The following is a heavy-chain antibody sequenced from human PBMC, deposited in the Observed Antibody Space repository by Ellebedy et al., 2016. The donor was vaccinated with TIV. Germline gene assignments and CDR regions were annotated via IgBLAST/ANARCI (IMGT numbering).Heavy chain of an antibody. CDR2: FYDSGIT. J-gene: IGHJ3*02. CDR3: AGTYYAILTGYDALDI. CDR1: GASVSNNY. D-gene: IGHD3-9*01. Sequence: MPSETLSLTCTVSGASVSNNYWTWIRQPPGKGLEWMGHFYDSGITNYNPSLKSRLTISVDTSKNQFSLRLSSVTAADTAVYYCAGTYYAILTGYDALDIWGQGTMVTVSA. V-gene: IGHV4-59*02.